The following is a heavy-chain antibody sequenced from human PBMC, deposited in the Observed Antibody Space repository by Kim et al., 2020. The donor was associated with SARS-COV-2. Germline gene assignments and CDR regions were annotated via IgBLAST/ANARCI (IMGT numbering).Heavy chain of an antibody. J-gene: IGHJ6*02. Sequence: GGSLRLSCAASGFTFSSYAMSWVRQAPGKGLEWVSAISGSGGSTYYADSVKGRFTISRDNSKNTLYLQMNNLRAEDTAVYYCAKVRARLLGYYYYGMDVWSEGTTVTVSS. CDR1: GFTFSSYA. V-gene: IGHV3-23*01. CDR3: AKVRARLLGYYYYGMDV. D-gene: IGHD2-8*02. CDR2: ISGSGGST.